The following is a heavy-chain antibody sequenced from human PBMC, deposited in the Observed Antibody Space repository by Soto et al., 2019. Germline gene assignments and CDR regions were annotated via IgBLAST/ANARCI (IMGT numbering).Heavy chain of an antibody. D-gene: IGHD1-7*01. V-gene: IGHV1-18*01. CDR1: GYTFTSYG. CDR3: ARDAPSWNYDRYYYYMDV. CDR2: ISAYNGSA. J-gene: IGHJ6*03. Sequence: ASVKVSCKASGYTFTSYGISWVRQAPGQGLEWMGWISAYNGSANYAQKLQGRVTMTTDTSTSTAYLELRSLRSEDTAVYYCARDAPSWNYDRYYYYMDVWGKGTTVTVSS.